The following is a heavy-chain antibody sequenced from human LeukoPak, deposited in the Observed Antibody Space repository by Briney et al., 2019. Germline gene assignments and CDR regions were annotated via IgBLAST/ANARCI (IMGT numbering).Heavy chain of an antibody. CDR1: GGSISSYY. D-gene: IGHD6-13*01. Sequence: SETLSLTCTVSGGSISSYYWSWIRQPPGKGLEWIGYFYYSGSTNYNPSLKSRVTISVDTSKNQFSLKLSSVTAADTAVYYCARKVGSSWSPFDYWGQGTLVTVSS. CDR3: ARKVGSSWSPFDY. J-gene: IGHJ4*02. V-gene: IGHV4-59*01. CDR2: FYYSGST.